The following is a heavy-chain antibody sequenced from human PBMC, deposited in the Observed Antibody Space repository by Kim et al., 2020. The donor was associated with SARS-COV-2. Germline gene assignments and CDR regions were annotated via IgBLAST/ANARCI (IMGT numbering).Heavy chain of an antibody. CDR2: SSYGGST. D-gene: IGHD3-3*01. Sequence: SETLSLTCTVSGGSISSSNYYWGWIRQPPGKGLEWIGSSSYGGSTYYNPSLKSRVTISVDTSTNQFSLRLSSVTAADTAVYYCAGSLRRIARFGLLTIAYYFDCWGRGNRSTVSS. J-gene: IGHJ4*02. CDR1: GGSISSSNYY. V-gene: IGHV4-39*01. CDR3: AGSLRRIARFGLLTIAYYFDC.